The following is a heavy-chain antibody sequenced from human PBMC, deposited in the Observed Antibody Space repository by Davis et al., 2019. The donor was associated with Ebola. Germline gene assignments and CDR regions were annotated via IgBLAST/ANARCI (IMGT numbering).Heavy chain of an antibody. J-gene: IGHJ6*02. CDR3: SNHGGTSGGGLDV. D-gene: IGHD1-1*01. CDR1: GFTFSHYG. CDR2: IPNDGGNN. V-gene: IGHV3-30*02. Sequence: GGSLRLSCAASGFTFSHYGMHWVRQAPGKGLEWVAFIPNDGGNNYYSDSAKGRFTISRDNSKNTLYLQMNKLRPEDTAMYYCSNHGGTSGGGLDVWGQGTTVIVSS.